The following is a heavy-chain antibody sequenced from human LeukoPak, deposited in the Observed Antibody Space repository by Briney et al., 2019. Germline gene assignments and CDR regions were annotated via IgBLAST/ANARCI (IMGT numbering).Heavy chain of an antibody. Sequence: PGGSLRLSCAASGFTFSSYAMNWVRQAPGKGLEWVSAISGSGGSTYYTDSVKGRFTISRDNSKNTVYLQMDSLRAEDTAAYYCAKGRDGYNYHDAFDFWGQGTMVTVSS. V-gene: IGHV3-23*01. J-gene: IGHJ3*01. CDR3: AKGRDGYNYHDAFDF. D-gene: IGHD5-24*01. CDR2: ISGSGGST. CDR1: GFTFSSYA.